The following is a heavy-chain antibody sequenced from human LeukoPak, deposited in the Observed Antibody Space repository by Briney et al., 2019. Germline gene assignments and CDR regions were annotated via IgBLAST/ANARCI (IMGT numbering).Heavy chain of an antibody. CDR2: IYYSGST. Sequence: PSETLSLTCTVSGGSISSSSYYWGWIRQPPGKGLEWIGSIYYSGSTYYNPSLKSRVTISVDTSKNQFSLKLSSVTAADTAVYYCARAPSGVLHFDYWGQGTLVTVSS. D-gene: IGHD3-10*01. CDR1: GGSISSSSYY. J-gene: IGHJ4*02. CDR3: ARAPSGVLHFDY. V-gene: IGHV4-39*07.